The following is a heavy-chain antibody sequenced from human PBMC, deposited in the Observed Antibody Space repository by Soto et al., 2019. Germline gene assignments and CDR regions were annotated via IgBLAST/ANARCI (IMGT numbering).Heavy chain of an antibody. CDR1: GACISGFY. Sequence: ETLSLTCTVAGACISGFYWSWIRKSAGKGLEWIGRIYATGTTDYNPSLKSRVMMSVDTSKKQFSLKLRSVTAADTAVYYCVRDGTKTLRDWFDPWGQGISVTVSS. V-gene: IGHV4-4*07. J-gene: IGHJ5*02. CDR3: VRDGTKTLRDWFDP. CDR2: IYATGTT. D-gene: IGHD1-1*01.